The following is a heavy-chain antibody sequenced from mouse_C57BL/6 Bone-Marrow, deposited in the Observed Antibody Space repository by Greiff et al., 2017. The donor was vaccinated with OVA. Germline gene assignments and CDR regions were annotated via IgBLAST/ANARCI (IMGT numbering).Heavy chain of an antibody. CDR1: GYTFTDYE. V-gene: IGHV1-15*01. J-gene: IGHJ4*01. D-gene: IGHD1-1*01. CDR2: IDPETGGT. Sequence: VQLQESGAELVRPGASVTLSCKASGYTFTDYEMHWVKQTPVHGLEWIGAIDPETGGTAYNQKFKGKAILTADKSSSTAYMELRSLTSEDSAVYYCARSRYVRLYYAMDYWGQGTSVTVSS. CDR3: ARSRYVRLYYAMDY.